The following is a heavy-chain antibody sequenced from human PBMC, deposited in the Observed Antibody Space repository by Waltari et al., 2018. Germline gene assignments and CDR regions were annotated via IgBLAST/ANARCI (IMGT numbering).Heavy chain of an antibody. CDR3: ARGLRKGGAFDI. J-gene: IGHJ3*02. Sequence: QVQLQQWGAGLLKPSETLSLTCAVYGGSFSGYYWSWIRQPPGKGLEWIGEINHSGSTNYNPALKGRVTIAVDTSKNQFSLKLSSVTAADTAVYYCARGLRKGGAFDIWGQGTMVTVSS. CDR2: INHSGST. D-gene: IGHD1-26*01. CDR1: GGSFSGYY. V-gene: IGHV4-34*01.